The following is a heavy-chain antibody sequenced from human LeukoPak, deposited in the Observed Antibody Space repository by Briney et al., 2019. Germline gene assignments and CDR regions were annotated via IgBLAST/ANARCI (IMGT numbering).Heavy chain of an antibody. J-gene: IGHJ4*02. CDR1: GGSISSYY. V-gene: IGHV4-4*07. CDR3: ARDSGDGYNSVNDY. Sequence: SETLSLTCSVSGGSISSYYWSWIRQPAGKGLEWIGRIYTSGSTNYNPSLKSRVTMSVDTSKNQFSLKLSSVTAADTAVYYCARDSGDGYNSVNDYWGQGTLVTVSS. CDR2: IYTSGST. D-gene: IGHD5-24*01.